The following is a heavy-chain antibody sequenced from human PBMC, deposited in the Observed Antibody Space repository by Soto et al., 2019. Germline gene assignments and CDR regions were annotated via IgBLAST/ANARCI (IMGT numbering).Heavy chain of an antibody. CDR3: ARQGNGFED. CDR2: ISGDSVYT. J-gene: IGHJ4*02. D-gene: IGHD1-1*01. V-gene: IGHV1-18*01. Sequence: QVQLVQSGGEVKKPGASVKVSCKAAGDILRNYGISWVRQAPGQGLEWMGWISGDSVYTNYAQNLQGRVTMTTDTSTSTAYMELRSLRSDDTAVYYFARQGNGFEDWGQGTLVTVSS. CDR1: GDILRNYG.